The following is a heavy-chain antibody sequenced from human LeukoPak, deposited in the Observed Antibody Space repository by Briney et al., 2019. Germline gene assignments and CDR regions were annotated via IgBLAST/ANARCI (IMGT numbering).Heavy chain of an antibody. CDR2: IYYSGST. D-gene: IGHD2-2*01. CDR1: GGSISSYY. Sequence: SETLSLTCTVSGGSISSYYWSWIRQPPGKGLEWIGYIYYSGSTNYNPSLKSRVTISVDTSKNQFSLKLCSVTAADTAVYYCARHFKAPANWFDPWGQGTLVTVSS. V-gene: IGHV4-59*08. CDR3: ARHFKAPANWFDP. J-gene: IGHJ5*02.